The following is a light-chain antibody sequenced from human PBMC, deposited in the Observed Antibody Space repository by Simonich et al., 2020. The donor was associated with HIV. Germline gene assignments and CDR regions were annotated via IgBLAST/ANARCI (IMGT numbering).Light chain of an antibody. Sequence: DIVMTQSPDSLAVSLGERATINCKSSQSVLSSSNNKNYLAWYQQKPGQPPKLLIYCASTRESGVPDRFSGSGSGTDFTLTISSLQAEDVAVYYCQQYYSTPPTFGQGTKVEIK. V-gene: IGKV4-1*01. CDR1: QSVLSSSNNKNY. CDR3: QQYYSTPPT. J-gene: IGKJ1*01. CDR2: CAS.